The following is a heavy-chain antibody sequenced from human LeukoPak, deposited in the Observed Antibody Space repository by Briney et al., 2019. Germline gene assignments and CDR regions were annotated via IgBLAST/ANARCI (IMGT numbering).Heavy chain of an antibody. CDR1: GGSISSSSYY. CDR3: ARVAWGYSYGYYYYYYMDV. V-gene: IGHV4-39*07. CDR2: IYYSGST. J-gene: IGHJ6*03. D-gene: IGHD5-18*01. Sequence: KASETLSLTCTVSGGSISSSSYYWGWIRQPPGKGLEWIGSIYYSGSTYYNPSLKSRVTISVDTSKNQFSLKLSSVTAADTAVYYCARVAWGYSYGYYYYYYMDVWGKGTTVTVSS.